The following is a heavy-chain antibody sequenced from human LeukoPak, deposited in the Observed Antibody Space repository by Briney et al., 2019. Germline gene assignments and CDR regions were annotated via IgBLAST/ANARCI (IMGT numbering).Heavy chain of an antibody. CDR3: AKDLYGDYGIDC. CDR1: GFTFSSYA. V-gene: IGHV3-23*01. CDR2: ISGSDGST. J-gene: IGHJ4*02. D-gene: IGHD4-17*01. Sequence: PGGSLRLSCAASGFTFSSYAMSWVRQAPGKGLEWVSLISGSDGSTYYADSVKGRFTISRDNSKNTPYLQMNSLRAEDTAVYYCAKDLYGDYGIDCWGQGTLVTVSS.